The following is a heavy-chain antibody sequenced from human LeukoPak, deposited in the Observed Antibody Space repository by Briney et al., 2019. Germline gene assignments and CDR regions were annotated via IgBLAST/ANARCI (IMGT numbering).Heavy chain of an antibody. J-gene: IGHJ5*02. CDR3: ARDPIVGPGEFDP. V-gene: IGHV3-30*01. Sequence: SVKGRFTISRDNSKNTLYLQMNSLRAEDTAVYYCARDPIVGPGEFDPWGQGTLVTVSS. D-gene: IGHD1-26*01.